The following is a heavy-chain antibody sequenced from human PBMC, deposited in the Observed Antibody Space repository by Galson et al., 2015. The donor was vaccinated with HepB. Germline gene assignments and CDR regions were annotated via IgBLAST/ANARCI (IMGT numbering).Heavy chain of an antibody. J-gene: IGHJ2*01. CDR2: INHSGST. CDR3: ARGGGSSSWYDFVLHWYFDL. CDR1: GGSFSGYY. V-gene: IGHV4-34*01. D-gene: IGHD6-13*01. Sequence: ETLSLTCAVYGGSFSGYYWSWIRQPPGKGLEWIGEINHSGSTNYNPSLKSRVTISVDTSKNQFSLKLSSVTAADTAVYYCARGGGSSSWYDFVLHWYFDLWGRGTLVTVSS.